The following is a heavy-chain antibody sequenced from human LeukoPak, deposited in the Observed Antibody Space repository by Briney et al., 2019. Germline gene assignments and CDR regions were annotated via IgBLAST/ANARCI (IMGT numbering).Heavy chain of an antibody. CDR3: AGPSGSYRFDP. Sequence: PSETLSLTCAVYGGSFSGYYWSWIRQPPGKGLEWIGEINHSGSTNYNPSLKSRVTISVDTSKNQFSLKLSSVTAADTAVYYCAGPSGSYRFDPWGQGTLVTVSS. D-gene: IGHD1-26*01. V-gene: IGHV4-34*01. J-gene: IGHJ5*02. CDR2: INHSGST. CDR1: GGSFSGYY.